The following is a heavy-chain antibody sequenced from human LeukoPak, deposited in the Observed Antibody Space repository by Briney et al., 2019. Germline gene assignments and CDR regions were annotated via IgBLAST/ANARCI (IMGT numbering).Heavy chain of an antibody. V-gene: IGHV3-7*05. CDR1: GFTFSRYW. CDR2: IKQDGSEK. Sequence: GGSLRLSCAASGFTFSRYWMSWVRQAPGKGLEWVANIKQDGSEKDYVDSAKGRFTISRDNAKNSLYVQMNSLRAEDTAVYYCARVFWFGESYYFEYWGQGTLVTVPS. J-gene: IGHJ4*02. CDR3: ARVFWFGESYYFEY. D-gene: IGHD3-10*01.